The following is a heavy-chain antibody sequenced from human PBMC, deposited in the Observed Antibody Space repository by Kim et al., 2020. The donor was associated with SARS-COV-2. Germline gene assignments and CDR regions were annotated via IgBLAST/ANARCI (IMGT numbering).Heavy chain of an antibody. CDR3: ARWFREARNWFDP. V-gene: IGHV4-34*01. D-gene: IGHD3-10*01. Sequence: SETLSLTCAVYGGSFSGYYWSWIRQPPGKGLEWIGEINHSGSTNYNPSLKSRVTISVDTSKNQFSLKLSSVTAADTAVYYCARWFREARNWFDPWGQGTLVTVSS. CDR1: GGSFSGYY. CDR2: INHSGST. J-gene: IGHJ5*02.